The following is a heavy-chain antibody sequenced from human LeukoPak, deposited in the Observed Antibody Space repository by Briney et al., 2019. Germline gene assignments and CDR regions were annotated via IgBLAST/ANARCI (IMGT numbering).Heavy chain of an antibody. CDR1: GFSFSSSV. Sequence: GGSLRLSCAASGFSFSSSVMNWVRQAPGKGLEWVSTSGTNGDTYYADSVKGRFTISRDNSKNTLYLQMTSLRAEGTAVYYCAKKRPGNYPYDSWGQGTLVTVSP. V-gene: IGHV3-23*01. CDR3: AKKRPGNYPYDS. J-gene: IGHJ4*02. D-gene: IGHD3-22*01. CDR2: SGTNGDT.